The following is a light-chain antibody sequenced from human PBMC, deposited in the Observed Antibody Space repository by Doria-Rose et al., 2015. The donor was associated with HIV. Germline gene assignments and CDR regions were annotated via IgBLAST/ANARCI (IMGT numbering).Light chain of an antibody. CDR3: QQYGTSRGT. V-gene: IGKV3-20*01. CDR2: DAS. CDR1: QRVKSSY. J-gene: IGKJ5*01. Sequence: GLTQPPGTLSLSPGERATLSCRASQRVKSSYLAWYQQKPGQAPRILIYDASTRDTSIPDMFSGSGSGTDFTLTISRLEPEDVAVYYCQQYGTSRGTFGQGTRLEIK.